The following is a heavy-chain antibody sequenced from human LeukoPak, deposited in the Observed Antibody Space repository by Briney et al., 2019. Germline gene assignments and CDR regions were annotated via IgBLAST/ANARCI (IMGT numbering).Heavy chain of an antibody. V-gene: IGHV4-38-2*02. CDR1: GYSISSGYY. J-gene: IGHJ6*03. CDR3: ARGAKVAAVPANYYYYYMDV. Sequence: SETLSLTCTVSGYSISSGYYWGWIRQPPGKGLEWIGSIYHSGSTYYNPSLKSRVTISVDTSKNQFSLKLSSVTAADTAVYYCARGAKVAAVPANYYYYYMDVWGKGTTVTVSS. D-gene: IGHD2-15*01. CDR2: IYHSGST.